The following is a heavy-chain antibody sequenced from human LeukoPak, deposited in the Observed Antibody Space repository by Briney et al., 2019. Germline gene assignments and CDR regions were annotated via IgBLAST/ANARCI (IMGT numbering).Heavy chain of an antibody. V-gene: IGHV1-69*04. D-gene: IGHD3-22*01. CDR1: GGTFSSYA. Sequence: ASVKVSCKASGGTFSSYAISWVRQAPGQGLEWMGRIIPILGIANYAQKFQGRVTITADKSTSTAYMELSSLSSEDTAVYYCAIPTYYYDSSGYEDAFDIWGQGTMVTVSS. CDR3: AIPTYYYDSSGYEDAFDI. CDR2: IIPILGIA. J-gene: IGHJ3*02.